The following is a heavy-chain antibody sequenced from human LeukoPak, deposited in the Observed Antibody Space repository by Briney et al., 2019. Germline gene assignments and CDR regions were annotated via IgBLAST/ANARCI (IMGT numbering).Heavy chain of an antibody. D-gene: IGHD1-26*01. V-gene: IGHV3-21*03. CDR2: ISSSSGYI. CDR3: ARDKWVAFDI. CDR1: GLTFSIYS. J-gene: IGHJ3*02. Sequence: GGSLRLSCAASGLTFSIYSMNWVRQAPGKGLEWVSSISSSSGYIYYADSVKGRFTISRDDAKNSLYLQMNSLRAEDTAVYYCARDKWVAFDIWGQGTMVTVSS.